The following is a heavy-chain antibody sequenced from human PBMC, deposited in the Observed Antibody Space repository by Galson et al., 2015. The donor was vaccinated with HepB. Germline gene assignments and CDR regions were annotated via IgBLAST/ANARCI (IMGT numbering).Heavy chain of an antibody. D-gene: IGHD3-10*01. V-gene: IGHV3-48*01. Sequence: SLRLSCAASGFTFSNYNMNWVRHAPGMGLEWVSYISSSSSTVSYADSVKGRFTISRDNAKNSLYLQMNSLRTDDTAVYYCARGISGSYPDWGQGTLVTVSS. CDR2: ISSSSSTV. CDR1: GFTFSNYN. CDR3: ARGISGSYPD. J-gene: IGHJ4*02.